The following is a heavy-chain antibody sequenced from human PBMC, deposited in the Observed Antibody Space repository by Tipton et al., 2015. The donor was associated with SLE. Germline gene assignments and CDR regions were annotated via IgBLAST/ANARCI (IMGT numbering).Heavy chain of an antibody. CDR2: IHYNGET. CDR3: ARIRPGHGDPFDF. Sequence: TLSLTCTVSGDSIGSHYWNWIRQPPGKGLEWIAYIHYNGETNYNPSLKSRVTISVDTSKSQFSLKVSSVTAADTAVYYCARIRPGHGDPFDFWGQGTLVTVSS. CDR1: GDSIGSHY. D-gene: IGHD4-17*01. J-gene: IGHJ4*02. V-gene: IGHV4-59*11.